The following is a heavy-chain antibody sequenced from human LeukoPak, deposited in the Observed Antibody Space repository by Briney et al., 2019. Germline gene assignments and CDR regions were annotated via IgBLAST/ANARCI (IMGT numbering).Heavy chain of an antibody. CDR3: ARDPLLLPYGMDV. Sequence: SQTLSLTCTVSGGSISSCDYYWSWIRQPPGKGLEWIGYIYYSGSTYYNPSLKSRVTISVDTSKNQFSLKLSSVTAADTAVYYCARDPLLLPYGMDVWGQGTTVTVSS. D-gene: IGHD3-22*01. CDR1: GGSISSCDYY. CDR2: IYYSGST. J-gene: IGHJ6*02. V-gene: IGHV4-30-4*01.